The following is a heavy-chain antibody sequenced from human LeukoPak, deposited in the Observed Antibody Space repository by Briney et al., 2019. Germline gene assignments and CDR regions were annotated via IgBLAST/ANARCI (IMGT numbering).Heavy chain of an antibody. V-gene: IGHV3-30*03. CDR3: ARESRELLSHAFDI. Sequence: QPGGSLRLSCAASGFTFSSYGMHWVRQAPGKGLEWVAVISYDGSNKYYADSVKGRFTISRDNAKNSLYLQMNSLRAEDTAVYYCARESRELLSHAFDIWGQGTKVTVSS. CDR1: GFTFSSYG. J-gene: IGHJ3*02. CDR2: ISYDGSNK. D-gene: IGHD1-26*01.